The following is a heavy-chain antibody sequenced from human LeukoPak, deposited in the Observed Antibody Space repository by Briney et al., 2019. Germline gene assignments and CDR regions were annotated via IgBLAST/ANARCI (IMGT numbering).Heavy chain of an antibody. J-gene: IGHJ4*02. V-gene: IGHV4-34*01. D-gene: IGHD3-9*01. CDR1: GGSFSGYY. Sequence: PSETLSLTCAVYGGSFSGYYWSWIRQPPGKGLEWIGEINHSGSTNYNPSLKSRVTISVDTSKNQFSLKLSSVTAADTAVYYCARAQKEYDILTGYCVDYWGQGTLVTVSS. CDR2: INHSGST. CDR3: ARAQKEYDILTGYCVDY.